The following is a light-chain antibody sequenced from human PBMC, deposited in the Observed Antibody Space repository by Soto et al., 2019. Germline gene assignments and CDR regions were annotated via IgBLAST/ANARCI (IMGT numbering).Light chain of an antibody. V-gene: IGKV3-20*01. CDR1: QSVSSSY. Sequence: ELVLTQSPGTLSLSPGERATLSCRASQSVSSSYLAWYQQKPGQAPRLLIYGASSSATGIPGRFSGRGSGTDFTLTISSLEPEDFAVYYCQQYGDSVFTFGPGTKVDIK. CDR2: GAS. CDR3: QQYGDSVFT. J-gene: IGKJ3*01.